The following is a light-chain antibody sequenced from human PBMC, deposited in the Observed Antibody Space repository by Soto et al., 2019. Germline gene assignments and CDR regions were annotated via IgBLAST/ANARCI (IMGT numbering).Light chain of an antibody. CDR1: TSDVGSYKF. CDR2: EGS. Sequence: QSVLTQPASVSGSPGQSITISCTGTTSDVGSYKFVSWYQHLPGKAPKLVIFEGSERPSGISDRFSGSKSGNTASLTISGLQPEDEAYYYCSSYAGSSNVFGTGTKVTVL. CDR3: SSYAGSSNV. V-gene: IGLV2-14*02. J-gene: IGLJ1*01.